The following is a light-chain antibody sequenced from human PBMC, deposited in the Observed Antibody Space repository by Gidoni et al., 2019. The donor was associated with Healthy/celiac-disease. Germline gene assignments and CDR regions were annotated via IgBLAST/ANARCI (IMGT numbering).Light chain of an antibody. Sequence: QSALTQPPSASGSPGQSVTISCTGTSSDVGGYNYVSWYQQHPGKAPKLMLYAVSKRPSGVPDRFSGSKSGNTASLTVSGLQAEDEADYYCSSYAGSNNVVFGGGTKLTVL. V-gene: IGLV2-8*01. J-gene: IGLJ2*01. CDR3: SSYAGSNNVV. CDR1: SSDVGGYNY. CDR2: AVS.